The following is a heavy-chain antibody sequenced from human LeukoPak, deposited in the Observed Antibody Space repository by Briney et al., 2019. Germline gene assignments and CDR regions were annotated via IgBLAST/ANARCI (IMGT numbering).Heavy chain of an antibody. CDR3: ARGTRNGVVVITA. D-gene: IGHD3-22*01. CDR1: GFTFSSYW. V-gene: IGHV3-21*01. Sequence: PGGSLRLSCAASGFTFSSYWMHWVRQAPGKGLEWVSSISSSSSYIYYADSVKGRFTISRDNAKNSLYLQMNSLRAEDTAVYYCARGTRNGVVVITAWGQGTLVTVSS. CDR2: ISSSSSYI. J-gene: IGHJ5*02.